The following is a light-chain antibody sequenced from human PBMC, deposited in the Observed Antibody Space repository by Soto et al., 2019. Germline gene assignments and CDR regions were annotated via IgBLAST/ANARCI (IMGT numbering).Light chain of an antibody. CDR2: AAS. V-gene: IGKV1-5*01. CDR3: QHYYSYPLS. J-gene: IGKJ4*01. Sequence: DIQMTQSPSTVSASVGDRVTITCRASQSISSWLAWYQQKPGKAPKLLIYAASTLDAGVPSRFSGSGSGTDFTLTISNLQSEDFATYHCQHYYSYPLSFAGGTKVDIK. CDR1: QSISSW.